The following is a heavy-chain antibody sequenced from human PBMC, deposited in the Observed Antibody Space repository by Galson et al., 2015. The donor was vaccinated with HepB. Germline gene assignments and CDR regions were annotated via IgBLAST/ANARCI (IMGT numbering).Heavy chain of an antibody. CDR1: GFIVSTKY. Sequence: SLRLSCAASGFIVSTKYMSWVRQAPGKGLEWVSVIYSGGSTHYAGSVKGRFTISRHNSKNTVYLQMNSLRAEDTAMYYCARGDDRSGYYYLFDYWGQGTLVTVSS. CDR2: IYSGGST. CDR3: ARGDDRSGYYYLFDY. V-gene: IGHV3-53*04. J-gene: IGHJ4*02. D-gene: IGHD3-22*01.